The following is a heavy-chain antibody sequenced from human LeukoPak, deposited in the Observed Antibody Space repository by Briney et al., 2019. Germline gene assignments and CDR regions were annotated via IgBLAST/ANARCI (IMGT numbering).Heavy chain of an antibody. D-gene: IGHD1-14*01. CDR3: AREAGDNAYDF. CDR2: INPNNGDT. V-gene: IGHV1-2*02. J-gene: IGHJ3*01. CDR1: GYTFTAFY. Sequence: ASVKVSCKASGYTFTAFYFHWVRQAPGQGLECMGWINPNNGDTRYAQNSQGRVTMTRDTSITTVYLELSSLRSDDTAIYYCAREAGDNAYDFWGPGTMVTVSP.